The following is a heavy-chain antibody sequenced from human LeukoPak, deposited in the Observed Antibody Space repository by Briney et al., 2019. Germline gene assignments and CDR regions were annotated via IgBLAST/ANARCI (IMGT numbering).Heavy chain of an antibody. J-gene: IGHJ5*02. CDR3: AKDPSHCSGGSCPS. CDR2: VSWDGGST. D-gene: IGHD2-15*01. Sequence: GRSLRLSCAASGFTFDDYAMHWVRQAPGKGLEWVSLVSWDGGSTYYADSVEGRFTISRDNSKNSLYLQMNSLRAEDTAVYYCAKDPSHCSGGSCPSWGQGTLVTVSS. V-gene: IGHV3-43D*03. CDR1: GFTFDDYA.